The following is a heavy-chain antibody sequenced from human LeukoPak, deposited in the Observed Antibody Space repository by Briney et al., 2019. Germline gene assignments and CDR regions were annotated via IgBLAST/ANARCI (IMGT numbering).Heavy chain of an antibody. J-gene: IGHJ6*03. CDR2: INSDGSST. D-gene: IGHD4-17*01. Sequence: GGSLRLSCAASGFTFSSYWMHWVRQAPGKGLVWVSRINSDGSSTSYADSVKGRFTISRDNAKNTLYLQMNSLRAEDTAVYYCARDQGTVTTKYVYYYYMDVWGKGTTVTISS. CDR1: GFTFSSYW. CDR3: ARDQGTVTTKYVYYYYMDV. V-gene: IGHV3-74*01.